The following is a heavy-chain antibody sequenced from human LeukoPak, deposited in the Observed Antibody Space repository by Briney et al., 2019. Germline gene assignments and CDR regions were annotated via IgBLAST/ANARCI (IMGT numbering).Heavy chain of an antibody. J-gene: IGHJ5*02. V-gene: IGHV1-8*01. CDR3: ARAGYYYDSSGYYLNWFDP. D-gene: IGHD3-22*01. CDR1: GYTFTSYD. Sequence: ASVKVSCKASGYTFTSYDINWVRQATGQGLEWMGWMNPNSGNTGYAQKLQGRVTMTTDTSTSTAYMELRSLRSDDTAVYYCARAGYYYDSSGYYLNWFDPWGQGTLVTVSS. CDR2: MNPNSGNT.